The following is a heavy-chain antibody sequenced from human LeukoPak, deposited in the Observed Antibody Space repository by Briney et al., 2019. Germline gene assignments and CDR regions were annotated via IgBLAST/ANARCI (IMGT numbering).Heavy chain of an antibody. D-gene: IGHD6-19*01. Sequence: SETLSLTCTVSGGSISNYYWSWIRQPPGKGLEWIGYIYYSGSTNYKPSLKSRVTISVDTSKNQFSLKLSSVTAADTAVYYCARGNSSGWAFDPWGQGTLVTVSS. J-gene: IGHJ5*02. CDR1: GGSISNYY. CDR3: ARGNSSGWAFDP. V-gene: IGHV4-59*01. CDR2: IYYSGST.